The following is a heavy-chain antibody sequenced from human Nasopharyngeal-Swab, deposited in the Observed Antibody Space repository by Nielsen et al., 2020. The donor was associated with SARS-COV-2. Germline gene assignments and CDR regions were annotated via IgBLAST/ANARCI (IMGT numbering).Heavy chain of an antibody. Sequence: ASVKVSCKASGYTFTSYDINWVRQATGQGLEWMGWMNPNSGNTGYAQKFQGRVTMTRNTSTSTAYMELSSLRSEDTAVYYCARGFIVATIFHYYYYMDVWGKGTTVTVSS. D-gene: IGHD5-12*01. CDR2: MNPNSGNT. J-gene: IGHJ6*03. CDR1: GYTFTSYD. CDR3: ARGFIVATIFHYYYYMDV. V-gene: IGHV1-8*01.